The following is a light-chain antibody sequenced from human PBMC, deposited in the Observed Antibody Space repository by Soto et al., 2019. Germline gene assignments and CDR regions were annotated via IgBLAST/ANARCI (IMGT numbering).Light chain of an antibody. CDR3: QQYNNWPQT. Sequence: EIVMTQSPATLSLSPGERATLSCRASQSVSSNVAWYQQIPGQTPRLLIYGASTRATGIPARFSGSGSGTEFTLTISSLQSEDFAEYHCQQYNNWPQTFGQGTKVDI. J-gene: IGKJ1*01. V-gene: IGKV3-15*01. CDR1: QSVSSN. CDR2: GAS.